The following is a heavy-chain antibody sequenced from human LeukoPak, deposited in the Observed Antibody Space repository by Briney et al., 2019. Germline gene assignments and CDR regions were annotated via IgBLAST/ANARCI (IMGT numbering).Heavy chain of an antibody. CDR1: GGSISSGVYY. V-gene: IGHV4-31*03. CDR3: ARGEGTTSLLADYYYGMDV. CDR2: ISYSGST. Sequence: SQTLSLTCTVSGGSISSGVYYWSWIRQHPGKGLEWIGYISYSGSTSCNPSLQSRVTISVDTSKNQFSLKLSSVTAADTAVYYCARGEGTTSLLADYYYGMDVWGQGTTVTVSS. D-gene: IGHD1-1*01. J-gene: IGHJ6*02.